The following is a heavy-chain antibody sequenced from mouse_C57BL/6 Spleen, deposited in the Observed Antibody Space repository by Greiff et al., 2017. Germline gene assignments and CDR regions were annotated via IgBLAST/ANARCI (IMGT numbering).Heavy chain of an antibody. J-gene: IGHJ3*01. V-gene: IGHV1-64*01. Sequence: QVQLQQPGAELVQPGASVKLSCKASGYTFTSYWMHWVKQRPGQGLEWIGMIHPNSGSTNYNEKFKSKATLTGDKSSSTAYMQLSSLTSEDSAVDYGARSDLLLRLGFAYWGQGTLVTVSA. CDR2: IHPNSGST. CDR3: ARSDLLLRLGFAY. D-gene: IGHD1-1*01. CDR1: GYTFTSYW.